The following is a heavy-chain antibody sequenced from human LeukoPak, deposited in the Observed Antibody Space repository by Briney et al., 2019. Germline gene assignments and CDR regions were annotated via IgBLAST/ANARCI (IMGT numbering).Heavy chain of an antibody. Sequence: ASVKVSCKASGYTFTGYYMHWVRQAPGQGLEWMGCINPNSGGTNYAQKFQGRVTMTRDTSISTAYMELSRLRSDDTAVYYCAREGRYYDFWSGYWNFDYWGQGTLVTVSS. CDR3: AREGRYYDFWSGYWNFDY. J-gene: IGHJ4*02. CDR2: INPNSGGT. V-gene: IGHV1-2*02. CDR1: GYTFTGYY. D-gene: IGHD3-3*01.